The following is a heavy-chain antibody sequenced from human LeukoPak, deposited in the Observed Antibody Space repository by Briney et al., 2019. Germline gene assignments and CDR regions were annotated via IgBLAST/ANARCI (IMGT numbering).Heavy chain of an antibody. Sequence: ASVKVSCKASGYTFTSYDINWVRQATGQGLEWMGWMNPNSGNTGYAQKFQGRVTMTEDTSTDTAYMELRSLRSDDTAVYYCARDYAYGGNREHDYWGQGTLVTVAS. V-gene: IGHV1-8*01. CDR1: GYTFTSYD. J-gene: IGHJ4*02. CDR3: ARDYAYGGNREHDY. CDR2: MNPNSGNT. D-gene: IGHD4-23*01.